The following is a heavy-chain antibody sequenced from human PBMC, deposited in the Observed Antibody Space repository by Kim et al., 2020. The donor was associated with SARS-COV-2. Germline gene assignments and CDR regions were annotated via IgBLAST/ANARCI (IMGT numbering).Heavy chain of an antibody. V-gene: IGHV3-23*01. CDR3: AKDLSMNDSFDI. CDR1: GFTFSSYA. CDR2: ISGSGGST. D-gene: IGHD3-22*01. J-gene: IGHJ3*02. Sequence: GGSLRLSCAASGFTFSSYAMSWVRQAPGKGLEWVSAISGSGGSTYYADSVKCRFTISRDNSKNTLYLQMNSLRAEDTAVYYCAKDLSMNDSFDIWGQGTMVTVSS.